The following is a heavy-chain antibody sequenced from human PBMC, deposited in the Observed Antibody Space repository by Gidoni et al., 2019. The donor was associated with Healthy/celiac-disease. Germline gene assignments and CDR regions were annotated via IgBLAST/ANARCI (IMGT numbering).Heavy chain of an antibody. CDR2: INSDGSST. Sequence: EVQLVESGGGLVQPGGSLRLSCAASGFTFSSYWMHWVRQAPGKGLVWVSRINSDGSSTSYADSVKGRFTISRDNAKNTLYLQMNSLRAEDTAVYYCAREGYYDSSGYPRDAFDIWGQGTMVTVSS. CDR3: AREGYYDSSGYPRDAFDI. J-gene: IGHJ3*02. V-gene: IGHV3-74*01. CDR1: GFTFSSYW. D-gene: IGHD3-22*01.